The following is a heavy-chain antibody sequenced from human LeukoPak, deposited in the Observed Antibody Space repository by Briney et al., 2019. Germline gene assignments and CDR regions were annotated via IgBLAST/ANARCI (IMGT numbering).Heavy chain of an antibody. CDR2: ISGSGGST. Sequence: QPGGSLRLSCAASGFTFSSYAMSWVRQAPGKGLEWVSAISGSGGSTYYADSVKVRFTISRDNSKNTLYLQMNSLRAEDTAVYFCVRVGYSYGYGDWNHFDYWGQGTLVTVSS. J-gene: IGHJ4*02. D-gene: IGHD5-18*01. CDR1: GFTFSSYA. V-gene: IGHV3-23*01. CDR3: VRVGYSYGYGDWNHFDY.